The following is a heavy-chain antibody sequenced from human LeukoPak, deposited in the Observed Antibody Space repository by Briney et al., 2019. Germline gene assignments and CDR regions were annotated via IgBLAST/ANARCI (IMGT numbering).Heavy chain of an antibody. CDR3: ARDHGAY. J-gene: IGHJ4*02. CDR2: ISSSGNTI. CDR1: GFTFSSYE. V-gene: IGHV3-48*03. Sequence: AGGSLRLSCAASGFTFSSYEMNWVRQAPGKGLECVSFISSSGNTIYYADSVKGRFTISRDNAKSSLYMQMNSLRAEDSAIYYCARDHGAYWGQGTLVTVSS. D-gene: IGHD3-10*01.